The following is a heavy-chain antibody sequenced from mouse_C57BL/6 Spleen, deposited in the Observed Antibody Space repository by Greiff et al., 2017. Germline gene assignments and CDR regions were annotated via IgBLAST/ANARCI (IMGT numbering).Heavy chain of an antibody. D-gene: IGHD1-1*01. Sequence: EVQLQQSVAELVRPGASVKLSCTASGFNIKNTYMHWVKQRPEQGLEWIGRIDPANGNSTYAPKFQGKATITADTSSNTAYLQLSSLTAEDTAIYYCAADYYGSSPWFAYWGQGTLVTVSA. CDR3: AADYYGSSPWFAY. CDR2: IDPANGNS. CDR1: GFNIKNTY. J-gene: IGHJ3*01. V-gene: IGHV14-3*01.